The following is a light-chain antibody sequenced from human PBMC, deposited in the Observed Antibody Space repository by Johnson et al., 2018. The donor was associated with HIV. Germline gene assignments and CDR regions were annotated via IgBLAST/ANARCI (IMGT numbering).Light chain of an antibody. J-gene: IGLJ1*01. CDR2: DNN. CDR3: GTWDSSLSFYV. V-gene: IGLV1-51*01. Sequence: QSVLTQPPSVSAAPGQKVTISCSGSSSNIGNNYVSWNQQLPGTAPKLLIYDNNKRPSGIPDRFSGSKSGTSATLGITGLQTGDEADYYCGTWDSSLSFYVFGTGTKVTVL. CDR1: SSNIGNNY.